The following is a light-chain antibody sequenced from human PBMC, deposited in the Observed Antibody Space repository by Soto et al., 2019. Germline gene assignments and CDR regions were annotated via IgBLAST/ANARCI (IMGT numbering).Light chain of an antibody. J-gene: IGKJ2*01. V-gene: IGKV3-20*01. CDR2: GAS. CDR1: QSVSSSY. Sequence: EIVLTQSPGTLSLSPGERATLSCRASQSVSSSYLAWYQQKPGQAPRLLIYGASSRATGIPDRFSGSGSGTDFTLTISRLEPEDVAVYYCQQYGSSPSTFVQGTKLEIK. CDR3: QQYGSSPST.